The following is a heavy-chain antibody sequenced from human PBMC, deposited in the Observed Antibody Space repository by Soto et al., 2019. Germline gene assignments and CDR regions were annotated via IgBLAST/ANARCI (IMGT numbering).Heavy chain of an antibody. V-gene: IGHV1-46*01. Sequence: ASVKVSCKASGYPFTSYYMHWVRQAPGQGLEWMGIINPSGGSTSYAQKFQGRVTMTRDTSTSTVYMELTSLRSEDTAVYYCATKSIEAVAATDAHYWGQGTLVTVSS. CDR3: ATKSIEAVAATDAHY. CDR2: INPSGGST. D-gene: IGHD6-19*01. J-gene: IGHJ4*02. CDR1: GYPFTSYY.